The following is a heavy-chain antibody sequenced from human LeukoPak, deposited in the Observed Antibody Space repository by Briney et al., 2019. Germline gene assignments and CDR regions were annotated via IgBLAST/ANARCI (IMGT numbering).Heavy chain of an antibody. J-gene: IGHJ5*02. V-gene: IGHV1-2*02. Sequence: ASVTVSCTASGYTLIDYYMHWVRQAPGQGLEWMGYINPKDGGTKYAQRFQDRVTMTRDTSINTAYMELSSLRSDDTAVYYCARDRPHQQLMPWGQGTLVTVSS. CDR1: GYTLIDYY. D-gene: IGHD4-4*01. CDR2: INPKDGGT. CDR3: ARDRPHQQLMP.